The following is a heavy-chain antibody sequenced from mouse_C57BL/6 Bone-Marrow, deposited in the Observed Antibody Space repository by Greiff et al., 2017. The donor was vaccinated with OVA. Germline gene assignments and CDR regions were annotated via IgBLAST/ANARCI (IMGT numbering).Heavy chain of an antibody. CDR1: GYTFTSYW. V-gene: IGHV1-55*01. D-gene: IGHD1-1*01. Sequence: QVQLQQPGAELVKPGASVKMSCKASGYTFTSYWITWVKQRPGQGLEWIGAIYPGSGSTIYNEKFTSKATLTVDTSSSTAYMQLSSLTSEDSAVYYCARGGQYGSPPPYFDYWGQGTTLTVSS. CDR3: ARGGQYGSPPPYFDY. CDR2: IYPGSGST. J-gene: IGHJ2*01.